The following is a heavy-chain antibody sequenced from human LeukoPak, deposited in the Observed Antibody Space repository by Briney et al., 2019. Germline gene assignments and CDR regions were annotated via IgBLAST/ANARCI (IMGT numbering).Heavy chain of an antibody. D-gene: IGHD6-19*01. CDR3: VTGVGWLPDH. Sequence: PSETLSLTCTVSGDAVSNHYWNWVRQPPGKALEWIGYISDTGSTKYNPSLKSRVTISVDRSKNQFTLRVDSVTAADTAVYYCVTGVGWLPDHWGQGTLVTVSS. CDR1: GDAVSNHY. J-gene: IGHJ5*02. CDR2: ISDTGST. V-gene: IGHV4-59*02.